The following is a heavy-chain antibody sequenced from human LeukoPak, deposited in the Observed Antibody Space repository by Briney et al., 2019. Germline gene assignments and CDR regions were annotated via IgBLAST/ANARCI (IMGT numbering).Heavy chain of an antibody. D-gene: IGHD1-1*01. CDR2: IRRRAYGGAA. CDR3: SRNGLVDFDY. Sequence: PGGSLRLSCTTSGFAFDDFAMSWVRQPAGKGLEWVGFIRRRAYGGAAEYAASVKGRFIISRDDSKGIAYSQMNSLKTEDTAVYYCSRNGLVDFDYWGQGSRVIVS. J-gene: IGHJ4*02. CDR1: GFAFDDFA. V-gene: IGHV3-49*04.